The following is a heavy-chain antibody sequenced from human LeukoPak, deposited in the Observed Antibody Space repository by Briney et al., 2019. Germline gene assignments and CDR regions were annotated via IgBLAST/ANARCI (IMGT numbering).Heavy chain of an antibody. Sequence: GGSLRLSCAASGFTFRSYWMSWVRQASGKGVEWVANIKQDGSEKYYVDSVKGRFTISRDNAKNSLSLQMNSLRAEDTAVYYCARNGDYDGRGFYYFFDYWGRGTLVTVSS. V-gene: IGHV3-7*04. CDR2: IKQDGSEK. J-gene: IGHJ4*02. CDR3: ARNGDYDGRGFYYFFDY. D-gene: IGHD3-22*01. CDR1: GFTFRSYW.